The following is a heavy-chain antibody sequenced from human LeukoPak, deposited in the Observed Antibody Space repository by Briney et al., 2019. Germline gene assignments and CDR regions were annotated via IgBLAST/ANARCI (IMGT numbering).Heavy chain of an antibody. CDR1: GFTLSSYS. V-gene: IGHV3-48*02. Sequence: PGGSLRLSCAASGFTLSSYSMNLVRQAPGNGLEWVSYISSSGLTTNYADSVKGRFTIFRDNVKNLVYLQMNRLTDEDTAVYYCARDAISSGSWGQGTLVTVS. D-gene: IGHD1-26*01. J-gene: IGHJ4*02. CDR2: ISSSGLTT. CDR3: ARDAISSGS.